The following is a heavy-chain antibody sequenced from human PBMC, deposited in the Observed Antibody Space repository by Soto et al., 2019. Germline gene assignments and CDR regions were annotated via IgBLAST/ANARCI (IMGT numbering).Heavy chain of an antibody. CDR3: ARDRLTGNYYYGMDV. V-gene: IGHV3-21*01. CDR1: GFTFSSYS. Sequence: EVQLVESGGGLVKPGGSLRLSCAASGFTFSSYSINWVRQAPGKGLEWVSSISSSSSYIYYADSVKGRFTISRDNAKNSLYLQMNSLRAEDTAVYYCARDRLTGNYYYGMDVWGQGTTVTVSS. J-gene: IGHJ6*02. CDR2: ISSSSSYI. D-gene: IGHD7-27*01.